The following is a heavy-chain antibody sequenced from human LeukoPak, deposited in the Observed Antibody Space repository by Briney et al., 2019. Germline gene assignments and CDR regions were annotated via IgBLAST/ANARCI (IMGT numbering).Heavy chain of an antibody. CDR3: ARPLLYYYGSETYFWFDP. Sequence: GGSLRLSCTVSGFTVSSNSWSWVRQAPRKGLEWVSFIYSGGNTHYSDSVKGRFTISRDNAENSLYLQMNSLRADDTAFYYCARPLLYYYGSETYFWFDPWGQGTLVTVSS. CDR1: GFTVSSNS. D-gene: IGHD3-10*01. CDR2: IYSGGNT. J-gene: IGHJ5*02. V-gene: IGHV3-53*01.